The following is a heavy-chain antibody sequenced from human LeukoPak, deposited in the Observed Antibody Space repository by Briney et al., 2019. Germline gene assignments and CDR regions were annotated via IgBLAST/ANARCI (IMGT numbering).Heavy chain of an antibody. D-gene: IGHD2-8*01. Sequence: GESLKISCKGSGYSFTSYWIGWVRQMPGKGLEWMGIIYPGDSDTRYSPSFQGQVTISADKSISTAYLQWSSLKASDTAMYYRARRGMLYDNWFDPWGQGTLVTVSS. CDR2: IYPGDSDT. CDR1: GYSFTSYW. J-gene: IGHJ5*02. CDR3: ARRGMLYDNWFDP. V-gene: IGHV5-51*01.